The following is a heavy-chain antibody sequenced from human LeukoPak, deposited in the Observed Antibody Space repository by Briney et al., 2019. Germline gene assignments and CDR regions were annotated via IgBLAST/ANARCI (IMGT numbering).Heavy chain of an antibody. Sequence: SETLSLTCTVSGGSISGGSHHWGWFRQSPGKGLEWIGSLYLSRTTYYNPSLNSRVTISVDTSKNQFSLQLNSVTAADTAVYYGVRHDGRGGATMGSLDSWGQGSLVTVSS. D-gene: IGHD5-12*01. CDR1: GGSISGGSHH. V-gene: IGHV4-39*01. CDR3: VRHDGRGGATMGSLDS. CDR2: LYLSRTT. J-gene: IGHJ4*02.